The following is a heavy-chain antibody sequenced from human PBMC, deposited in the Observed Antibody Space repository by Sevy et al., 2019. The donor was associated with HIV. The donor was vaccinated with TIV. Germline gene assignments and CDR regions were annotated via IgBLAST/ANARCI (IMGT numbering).Heavy chain of an antibody. J-gene: IGHJ4*02. CDR2: VKQDMSEK. V-gene: IGHV3-7*01. CDR3: ARAQQITMLVVIGGLYFDF. Sequence: GESLKISCATSGFTFSSNWMTWVRQAPGNGLEWVANVKQDMSEKYYADSVKGRFTISRDNAKNSLYLEMNSLRAEDTAVYYCARAQQITMLVVIGGLYFDFWGQGTLVTVSS. CDR1: GFTFSSNW. D-gene: IGHD3-22*01.